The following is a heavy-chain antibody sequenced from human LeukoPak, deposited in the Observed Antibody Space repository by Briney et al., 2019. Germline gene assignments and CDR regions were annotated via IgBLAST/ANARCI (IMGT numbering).Heavy chain of an antibody. CDR1: GGSISSNGYY. J-gene: IGHJ4*02. D-gene: IGHD5/OR15-5a*01. Sequence: SETLSLTCTVSGGSISSNGYYWGWIRQPPGKGLEWIGEIDHSGTTNYNPSLKSRVTISVDTSKNQFSLKLTSVTAADTAVYYCSRHDLYAGHDYWGQGNLVTVSS. V-gene: IGHV4-39*01. CDR2: IDHSGTT. CDR3: SRHDLYAGHDY.